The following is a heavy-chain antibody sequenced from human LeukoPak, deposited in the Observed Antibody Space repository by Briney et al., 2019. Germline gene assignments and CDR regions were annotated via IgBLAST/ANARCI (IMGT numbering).Heavy chain of an antibody. Sequence: SVKVSCKASGGTFSSYAISWVRQAPGQGLEWMGGIIPIFGTANYAQKFQGRVTITADESTSTAYMELRSLRSDDTAVYYCARWGGYYYDSSGYYHAPFDYWGQGTLVTVSS. D-gene: IGHD3-22*01. CDR3: ARWGGYYYDSSGYYHAPFDY. CDR2: IIPIFGTA. CDR1: GGTFSSYA. V-gene: IGHV1-69*13. J-gene: IGHJ4*02.